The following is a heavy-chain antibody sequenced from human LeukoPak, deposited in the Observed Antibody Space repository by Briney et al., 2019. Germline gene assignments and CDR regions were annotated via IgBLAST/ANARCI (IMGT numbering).Heavy chain of an antibody. CDR2: IIPIFGTA. D-gene: IGHD6-13*01. CDR3: ARNPTKYSSSWYLDY. Sequence: SVKVSCKASGGTFSSYAISWVRQAPGQGLEWMGGIIPIFGTANYAQKFQGRVTITTDESTSTAYMELSSLRSEDTAVYYCARNPTKYSSSWYLDYWGQGTLVTVSS. J-gene: IGHJ4*02. V-gene: IGHV1-69*05. CDR1: GGTFSSYA.